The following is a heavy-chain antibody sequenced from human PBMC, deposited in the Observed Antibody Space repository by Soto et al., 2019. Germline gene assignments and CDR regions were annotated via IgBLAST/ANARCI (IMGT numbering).Heavy chain of an antibody. J-gene: IGHJ4*02. Sequence: ASVKVSCKASGYTFTGYYMHWVRQAPGQGLEWMGWINPNSGGTNYAQKFQGWVTMTRDTSISTAYMELSRLRSDDTAVYYCARGDVLRFLEWLLFFDYWGQGTLVTVSS. CDR2: INPNSGGT. D-gene: IGHD3-3*01. CDR3: ARGDVLRFLEWLLFFDY. V-gene: IGHV1-2*04. CDR1: GYTFTGYY.